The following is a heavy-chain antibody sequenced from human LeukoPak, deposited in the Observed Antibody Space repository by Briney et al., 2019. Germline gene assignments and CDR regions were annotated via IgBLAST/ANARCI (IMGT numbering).Heavy chain of an antibody. V-gene: IGHV3-7*02. J-gene: IGHJ4*02. Sequence: GGSLRLSCAASGFTFSRYWMSWVRQAPGKGLEWVANLKQDGSQKYYVDSVKGRFTISRDNAKNSLYLQMNSLRDEDTAVYYCARSSGYDWAYFDYWGQGTLVTVSS. CDR3: ARSSGYDWAYFDY. CDR2: LKQDGSQK. D-gene: IGHD5-12*01. CDR1: GFTFSRYW.